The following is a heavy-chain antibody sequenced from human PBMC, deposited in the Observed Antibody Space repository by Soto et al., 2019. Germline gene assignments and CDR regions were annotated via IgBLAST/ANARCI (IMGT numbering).Heavy chain of an antibody. D-gene: IGHD1-1*01. V-gene: IGHV4-39*02. CDR3: ARDSIFLEAGDYVGY. J-gene: IGHJ4*02. CDR2: IYYSGST. CDR1: GGSISSYY. Sequence: SETLSLTCTVSGGSISSYYWSWIRQPPGKGLEWIGSIYYSGSTYYNPSLKSRVTISVDTSTSTAYMELRSLRSDDTAVYYCARDSIFLEAGDYVGYWGQGTLVTVSS.